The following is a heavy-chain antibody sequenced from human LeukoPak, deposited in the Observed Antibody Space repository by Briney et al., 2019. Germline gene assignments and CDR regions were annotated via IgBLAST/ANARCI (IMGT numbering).Heavy chain of an antibody. J-gene: IGHJ1*01. V-gene: IGHV1-3*03. CDR3: ARDLATTMIVVVIPAYQH. Sequence: ASVKVSCKASGYTFTNYAMHWVRQAPGQRLEWMGWINTGNGNTKYSQEFQGRVTITRDTSANTAYMELSSLRSEDMAVYYCARDLATTMIVVVIPAYQHWGQGTLVTVSS. CDR2: INTGNGNT. CDR1: GYTFTNYA. D-gene: IGHD3-22*01.